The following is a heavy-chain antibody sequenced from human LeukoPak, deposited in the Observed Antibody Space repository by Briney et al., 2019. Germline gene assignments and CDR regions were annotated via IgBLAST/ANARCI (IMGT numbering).Heavy chain of an antibody. Sequence: GGSLRLSCAASGFTFSSYGMHWVRQAPSRGLEWVAFIRYDGSNKYYADSVKGRFTISRDNSKNTLYLQMNSLRAEDTAVYYCAKTDKGYYDSSGWTWWGQGTLVTVSS. CDR1: GFTFSSYG. J-gene: IGHJ4*02. V-gene: IGHV3-30*02. CDR3: AKTDKGYYDSSGWTW. CDR2: IRYDGSNK. D-gene: IGHD3-22*01.